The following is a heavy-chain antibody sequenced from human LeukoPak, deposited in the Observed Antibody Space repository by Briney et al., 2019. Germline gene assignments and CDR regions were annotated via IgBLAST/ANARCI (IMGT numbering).Heavy chain of an antibody. V-gene: IGHV1-46*01. J-gene: IGHJ4*02. D-gene: IGHD3-3*01. CDR3: ARDFRGGYDFWSGYYTPYYFDY. Sequence: ASVKVSCKTSGYSFTSYYIHWVRQAPGQGLEWMGIINPSGGSTNYAQTFQGRVTMTRDMSTSTVYMELSSLRSEDTAVYYCARDFRGGYDFWSGYYTPYYFDYWGQGTLVTVSP. CDR1: GYSFTSYY. CDR2: INPSGGST.